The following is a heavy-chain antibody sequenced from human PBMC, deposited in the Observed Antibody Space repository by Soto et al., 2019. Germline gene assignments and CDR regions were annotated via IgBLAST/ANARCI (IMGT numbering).Heavy chain of an antibody. CDR1: GFSLSTSGVG. CDR2: IYWDDDK. V-gene: IGHV2-5*02. CDR3: ALSNPPPSRGGYYYDSWSRFPDWFAP. Sequence: QITLKESGPTLVKPTQTLTLTCTFSGFSLSTSGVGVGWIRQPPGKALEWLALIYWDDDKRYSPSLKSRLTITKDTPKNQVVLTLTNMDPVDTATYYCALSNPPPSRGGYYYDSWSRFPDWFAPWGQGTMVTVSS. D-gene: IGHD3-3*01. J-gene: IGHJ5*02.